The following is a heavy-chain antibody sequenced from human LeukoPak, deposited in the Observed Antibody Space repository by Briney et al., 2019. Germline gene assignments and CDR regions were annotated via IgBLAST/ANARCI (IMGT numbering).Heavy chain of an antibody. D-gene: IGHD5-24*01. CDR2: INPNSGDT. Sequence: ASVKVSCKTSAYTFTGSDVHWVRRAPGQGREWMGWINPNSGDTNYEQKFQGRVTMTRDTSISTAYMELIRLRSDDTAVYYCARELRDGYQGDYFDYWGQGTLVTVSS. J-gene: IGHJ4*02. CDR1: AYTFTGSD. V-gene: IGHV1-2*02. CDR3: ARELRDGYQGDYFDY.